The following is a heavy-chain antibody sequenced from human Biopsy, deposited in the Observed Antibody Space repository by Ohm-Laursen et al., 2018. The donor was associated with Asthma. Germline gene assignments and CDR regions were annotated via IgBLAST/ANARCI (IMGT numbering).Heavy chain of an antibody. CDR3: ASPTYCSGSSCINNYYYVLDV. Sequence: ASVKVSCKASGGTFSNYAISWVRQAPGQGLEWMGGIIPMFGTTNYAQKFQGRVTITADESTSTAYMELSSLRSDDTAVYYCASPTYCSGSSCINNYYYVLDVWGQGTTVTVSS. V-gene: IGHV1-69*13. J-gene: IGHJ6*02. D-gene: IGHD2-15*01. CDR2: IIPMFGTT. CDR1: GGTFSNYA.